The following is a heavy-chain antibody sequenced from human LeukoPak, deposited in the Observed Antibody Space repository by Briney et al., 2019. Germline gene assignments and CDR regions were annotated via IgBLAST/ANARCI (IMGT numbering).Heavy chain of an antibody. D-gene: IGHD4-11*01. Sequence: GESLKISCKGSGYRFSNYWVGWVRQMPGKGLEWMGFIYPGDSDTRYSPSLQGQVTISVDESINTAYLQWSSLKASETAMYYCARHPGLKGKTTYHYYYYMDVWGNGTPVTVSS. CDR2: IYPGDSDT. CDR1: GYRFSNYW. J-gene: IGHJ6*03. CDR3: ARHPGLKGKTTYHYYYYMDV. V-gene: IGHV5-51*01.